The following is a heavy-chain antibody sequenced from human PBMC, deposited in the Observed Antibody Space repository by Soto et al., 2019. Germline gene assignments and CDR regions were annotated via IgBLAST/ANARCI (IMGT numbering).Heavy chain of an antibody. Sequence: SETLSLTCTVSGGSISSSNYYWGWIRQPPGKGLEWLGSMHYSGSPYYNPSLKSRVAISVDTSQNQFSLKVSSVIAADTAVYFCARHRSGYPGTAHPRWFESWGQGILVTVSS. CDR1: GGSISSSNYY. CDR2: MHYSGSP. D-gene: IGHD6-25*01. CDR3: ARHRSGYPGTAHPRWFES. J-gene: IGHJ5*01. V-gene: IGHV4-39*01.